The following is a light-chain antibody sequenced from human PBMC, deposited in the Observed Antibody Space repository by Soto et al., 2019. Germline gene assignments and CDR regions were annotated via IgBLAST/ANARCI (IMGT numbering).Light chain of an antibody. Sequence: QAVVTQPASVSGSPRQSITISCTGTSNDVGGYNYVSWYQQHPGKAPKLMIYDVSNRPSGVSNRFSGSKSGNTASLTISGLQAEDEADYYRSSFTTGSTVVFGGGTKLTVL. J-gene: IGLJ2*01. CDR1: SNDVGGYNY. V-gene: IGLV2-14*01. CDR3: SSFTTGSTVV. CDR2: DVS.